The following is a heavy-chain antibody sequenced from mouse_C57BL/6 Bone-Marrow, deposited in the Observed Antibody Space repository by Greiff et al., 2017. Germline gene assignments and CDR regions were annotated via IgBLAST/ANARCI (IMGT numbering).Heavy chain of an antibody. V-gene: IGHV1-62-3*01. Sequence: QVQLQQSGAELVKPGASVTLSCKASGYTFTSYWMHWVKQRPGRGLEWIGRIDPTGGGTKYNEKFKSKATLTVDNPSSTAYLQLSSLTSEDTAVYYCARYGYDGAWFAYWGQGTMGTVS. CDR1: GYTFTSYW. D-gene: IGHD2-2*01. CDR3: ARYGYDGAWFAY. J-gene: IGHJ3*01. CDR2: IDPTGGGT.